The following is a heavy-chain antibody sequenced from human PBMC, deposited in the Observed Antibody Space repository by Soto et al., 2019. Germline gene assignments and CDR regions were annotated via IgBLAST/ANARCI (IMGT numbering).Heavy chain of an antibody. D-gene: IGHD4-17*01. Sequence: QVQLVQSVAEVKKPGSSVRVSCKASGGTLSNYGISWVRQAPGQGLEWMGGIIPVFGTANYAQKFQGRVTITADESKSTVYMDVTSLRSEDTAVYYCSRGDATKIVVTTYYAMDVWGQGTTVSVSS. CDR2: IIPVFGTA. CDR3: SRGDATKIVVTTYYAMDV. CDR1: GGTLSNYG. J-gene: IGHJ6*02. V-gene: IGHV1-69*12.